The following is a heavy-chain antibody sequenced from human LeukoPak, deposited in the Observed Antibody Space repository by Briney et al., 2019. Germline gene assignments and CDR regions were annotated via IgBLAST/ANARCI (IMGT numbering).Heavy chain of an antibody. CDR1: GYSFTDYY. CDR3: FIVTPDY. V-gene: IGHV1-2*02. Sequence: ASVKVSCKTSGYSFTDYYMHWVRQAPGQGLEWMGWINPNSGGTNYAQKFQGRVTMTRDTSISTAYMELSRLRSDDTAVYYCFIVTPDYWGQGTLVTVSS. D-gene: IGHD5-18*01. J-gene: IGHJ4*02. CDR2: INPNSGGT.